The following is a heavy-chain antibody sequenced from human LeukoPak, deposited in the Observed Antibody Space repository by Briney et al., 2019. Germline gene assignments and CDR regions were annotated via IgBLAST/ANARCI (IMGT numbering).Heavy chain of an antibody. V-gene: IGHV3-7*01. CDR1: GFTFSSHW. CDR2: IKQDGTEI. J-gene: IGHJ4*02. Sequence: GGSLRLSCAASGFTFSSHWMSWVRQAPGRGPEWVANIKQDGTEIYYVDSVKGRFTISRDNAKNSLYLQMNSLRDEDTAVYYCARDKVVGATFFDYWGQGTLVTVSS. CDR3: ARDKVVGATFFDY. D-gene: IGHD1-26*01.